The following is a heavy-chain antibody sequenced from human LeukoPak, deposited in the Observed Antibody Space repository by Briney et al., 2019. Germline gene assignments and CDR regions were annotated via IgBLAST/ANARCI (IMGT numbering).Heavy chain of an antibody. V-gene: IGHV4-4*02. J-gene: IGHJ3*02. CDR1: GGSISSSQW. D-gene: IGHD4-23*01. CDR2: IYHSGST. Sequence: SETLSLTCAVSGGSISSSQWWSWVRQPPGKGLEWIGEIYHSGSTNYNPSLKSRVTITVDKSKNQFSLKLSSVTAADTAVYYCARAVTTVDDAFDIWGQGTMVTVSS. CDR3: ARAVTTVDDAFDI.